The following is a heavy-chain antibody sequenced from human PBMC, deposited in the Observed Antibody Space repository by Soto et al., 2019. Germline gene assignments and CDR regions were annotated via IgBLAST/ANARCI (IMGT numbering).Heavy chain of an antibody. CDR1: GFSFSTYG. CDR3: AKGLGNYWAFDY. D-gene: IGHD1-7*01. J-gene: IGHJ4*02. Sequence: QVHLVESGGGVVQPGRSLRLSCAASGFSFSTYGMHWVRQAPGKGLEWVAFISNDGSNKYYADSVKGRFTISRDNSKNTLYLQMNRLRAADTAVYYCAKGLGNYWAFDYLGQGTLVTVSS. CDR2: ISNDGSNK. V-gene: IGHV3-30*18.